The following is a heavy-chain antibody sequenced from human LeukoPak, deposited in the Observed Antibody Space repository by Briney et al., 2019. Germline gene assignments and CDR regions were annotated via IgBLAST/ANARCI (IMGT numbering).Heavy chain of an antibody. CDR3: ARVGEQWLVIDAFDI. CDR1: GFTFNSYG. D-gene: IGHD6-19*01. V-gene: IGHV3-33*01. CDR2: IWYDGSNK. J-gene: IGHJ3*02. Sequence: GGSLRLSCAASGFTFNSYGMHWVRQAPGKGLEWVAVIWYDGSNKYYADSVKGRFTISRDHSQNTLDLQMNSLRVEDTAVYYCARVGEQWLVIDAFDIWGQGTMVTVSS.